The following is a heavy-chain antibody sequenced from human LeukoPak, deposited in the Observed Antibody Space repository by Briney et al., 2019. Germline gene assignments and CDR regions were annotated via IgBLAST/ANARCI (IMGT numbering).Heavy chain of an antibody. D-gene: IGHD1-26*01. Sequence: QAGGSLRLSCAASGFTFSSYAMSWVRQAPGKGLEWVSAISGSGDSTYYGDSVKGRFTISRDNSKNTLYLQMSSLRAEDTAIYYCATGGLYFYSDWGQGILVTVSS. V-gene: IGHV3-23*01. CDR2: ISGSGDST. J-gene: IGHJ4*02. CDR1: GFTFSSYA. CDR3: ATGGLYFYSD.